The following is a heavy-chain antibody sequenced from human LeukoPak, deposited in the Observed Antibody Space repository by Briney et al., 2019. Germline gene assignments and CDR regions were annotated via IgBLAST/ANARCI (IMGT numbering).Heavy chain of an antibody. CDR1: GGSISSYY. CDR3: ARYCSSTSCLNWFDP. V-gene: IGHV4-34*01. J-gene: IGHJ5*02. D-gene: IGHD2-2*01. CDR2: INHSGST. Sequence: SETLSLTCTVSGGSISSYYWSWIRQPPGKGLEWIGEINHSGSTNYNPSLKGRVTISVDTSKNQFSLKLSSVTAADTAVYYCARYCSSTSCLNWFDPWGQGTLVTVSS.